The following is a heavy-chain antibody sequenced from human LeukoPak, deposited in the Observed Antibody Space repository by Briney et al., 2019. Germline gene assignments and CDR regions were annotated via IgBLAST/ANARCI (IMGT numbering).Heavy chain of an antibody. CDR1: GFTFSNSW. V-gene: IGHV3-7*01. CDR3: ARDRGPNTFDY. J-gene: IGHJ4*02. D-gene: IGHD3-10*01. CDR2: IKQDGSEK. Sequence: GGSLRLSCVASGFTFSNSWMIWVRQAPGKGPEWVASIKQDGSEKYYVDSVKDRFTISKDNAKNSLYLQMNSLRVEDMAIYYCARDRGPNTFDYWGQGTLVTVSS.